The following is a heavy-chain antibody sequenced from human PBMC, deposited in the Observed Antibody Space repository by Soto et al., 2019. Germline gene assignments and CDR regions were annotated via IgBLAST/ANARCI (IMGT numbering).Heavy chain of an antibody. V-gene: IGHV3-30*18. D-gene: IGHD5-12*01. CDR1: GFTSSSYG. J-gene: IGHJ4*02. CDR2: ISYDGSNK. CDR3: AKHSNRDGYNPYFDY. Sequence: PGGSLRLSCAASGFTSSSYGMHWVRQAPGKGLEWVAVISYDGSNKYYADSVKGRFTISRDNSENTLYLQMNSLRAEDTAVYYCAKHSNRDGYNPYFDYWGQGTLVTVSS.